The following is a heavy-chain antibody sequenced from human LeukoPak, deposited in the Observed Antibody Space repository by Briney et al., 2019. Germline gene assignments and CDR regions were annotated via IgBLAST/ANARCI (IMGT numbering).Heavy chain of an antibody. J-gene: IGHJ4*02. Sequence: RGSLRLSCTASGSTFSSYAMSWVRQAPGKGLEWVSVICANDGNTYYADAVKGRFTISRDNSKDTLYLQMDSLRAEDTAVYYCAKGSGSSCYSPCDYWGQGILVTVSS. CDR2: ICANDGNT. CDR1: GSTFSSYA. V-gene: IGHV3-23*01. D-gene: IGHD2-15*01. CDR3: AKGSGSSCYSPCDY.